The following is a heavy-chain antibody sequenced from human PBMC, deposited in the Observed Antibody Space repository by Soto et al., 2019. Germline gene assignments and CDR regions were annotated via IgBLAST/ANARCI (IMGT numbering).Heavy chain of an antibody. Sequence: GGSLRLSCAASGFTFDEYGMSWVRQAPGKGLKWINGINWNSGSIGYADTVKGRFTISRDNAKNSLYLQMNSLRAEDTALYYCAKAVDIVATIGSDAFDIWGQGTMVTVSS. J-gene: IGHJ3*02. CDR1: GFTFDEYG. D-gene: IGHD5-12*01. CDR3: AKAVDIVATIGSDAFDI. CDR2: INWNSGSI. V-gene: IGHV3-20*04.